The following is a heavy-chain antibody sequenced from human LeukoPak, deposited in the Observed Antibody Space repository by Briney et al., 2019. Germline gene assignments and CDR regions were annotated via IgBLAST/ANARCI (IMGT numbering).Heavy chain of an antibody. CDR1: GFTFSSHA. D-gene: IGHD6-13*01. J-gene: IGHJ4*02. CDR2: ISPDGGNT. Sequence: PGGSLRLSCAASGFTFSSHALHWVRQAPGKGLEYVSAISPDGGNTYYADSVKGRFTISRDNSNNTLYLQMGSLRTEDMAVYYCARVFIAAAGAIDYWGQGTLVTVSS. V-gene: IGHV3-64*02. CDR3: ARVFIAAAGAIDY.